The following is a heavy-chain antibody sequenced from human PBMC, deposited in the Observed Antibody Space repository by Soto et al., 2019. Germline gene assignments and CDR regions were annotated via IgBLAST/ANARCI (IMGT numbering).Heavy chain of an antibody. CDR3: ARAPSGYYFDR. D-gene: IGHD3-10*01. Sequence: QVQLVQSGAEVKKPAASVKLSCKASGYTFTSYAVHWVRQAPGQRLESMGWINTANGDTKYSQNFQSRATITRDTSASTAYMELSSLTSEDTAVYFCARAPSGYYFDRWGQGTVVSVSS. CDR2: INTANGDT. V-gene: IGHV1-3*04. J-gene: IGHJ4*02. CDR1: GYTFTSYA.